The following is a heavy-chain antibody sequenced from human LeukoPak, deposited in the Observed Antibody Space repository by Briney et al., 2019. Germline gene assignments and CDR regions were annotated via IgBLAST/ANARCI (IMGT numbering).Heavy chain of an antibody. CDR1: GYSFTSYG. J-gene: IGHJ6*03. CDR2: ISAYNGDT. Sequence: GASVKVSCKASGYSFTSYGISWVRQAPGQGLEWMGWISAYNGDTNYAQRFQGRVTMTTDTMTTDTSTSTAYMELSSLRSEDTAVYYCARGTVDTAMVNYYYYMDVWGKGTTVTVSS. D-gene: IGHD5-18*01. V-gene: IGHV1-18*01. CDR3: ARGTVDTAMVNYYYYMDV.